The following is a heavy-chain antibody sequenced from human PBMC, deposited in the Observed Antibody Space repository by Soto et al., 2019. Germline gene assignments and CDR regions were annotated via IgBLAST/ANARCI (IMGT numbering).Heavy chain of an antibody. CDR2: VYHSGIT. CDR1: GASISSINW. Sequence: PSETLSLTCAISGASISSINWWTWVRQPPGKGLQWIGEVYHSGITDYTPSLKRRATISVDKSKNQFSLNLTAATAADTAVYYCAKSRGIVGATTRRRLGMDVWGQGTMVTVSS. V-gene: IGHV4-4*02. CDR3: AKSRGIVGATTRRRLGMDV. J-gene: IGHJ6*02. D-gene: IGHD1-26*01.